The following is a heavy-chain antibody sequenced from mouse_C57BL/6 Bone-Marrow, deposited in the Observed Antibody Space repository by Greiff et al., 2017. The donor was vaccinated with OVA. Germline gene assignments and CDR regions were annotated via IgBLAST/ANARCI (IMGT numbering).Heavy chain of an antibody. J-gene: IGHJ1*03. CDR3: ARGLVYWYFDV. V-gene: IGHV1-82*01. D-gene: IGHD3-3*01. Sequence: VQLQQSGPELVKPGASVKISCKASGYAFSSSWMNWVKQRPGKGLEWIGRIYPGDGDTTYNGKFKGKATLTADKSSSTAYMQLSSLTSEDSAVYFCARGLVYWYFDVWGTGTTVTVSS. CDR1: GYAFSSSW. CDR2: IYPGDGDT.